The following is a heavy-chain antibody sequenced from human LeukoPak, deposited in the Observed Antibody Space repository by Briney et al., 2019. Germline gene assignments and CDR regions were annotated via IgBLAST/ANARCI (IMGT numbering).Heavy chain of an antibody. Sequence: MAGGSLRLSCAASGFTFSSYSMNWVRQAPGKGLEWVSSISSSSSYIYYADSVKGRFTISRDNAKNSLYLQMNSLRAEDTAVYYCARDPSITIFGPNQFDPWGQGTLVTVSP. D-gene: IGHD3-3*01. CDR3: ARDPSITIFGPNQFDP. V-gene: IGHV3-21*01. J-gene: IGHJ5*02. CDR2: ISSSSSYI. CDR1: GFTFSSYS.